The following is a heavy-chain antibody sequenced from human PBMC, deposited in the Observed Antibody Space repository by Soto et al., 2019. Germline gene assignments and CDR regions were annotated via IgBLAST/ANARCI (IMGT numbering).Heavy chain of an antibody. CDR2: IHYSGTT. J-gene: IGHJ4*02. D-gene: IGHD2-8*01. CDR1: GTSISSYY. Sequence: PXETLSLTCTVSGTSISSYYRSWIRQPPGKGLEWIANIHYSGTTNYNPSLASRVTLSVDTSKNQFSLKMTSVTAADRAMYFCARYNSYAIDYWGRGTLVTVSS. V-gene: IGHV4-59*01. CDR3: ARYNSYAIDY.